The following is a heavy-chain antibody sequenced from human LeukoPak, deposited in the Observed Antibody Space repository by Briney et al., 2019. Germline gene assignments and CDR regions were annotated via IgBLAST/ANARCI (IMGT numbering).Heavy chain of an antibody. J-gene: IGHJ5*02. Sequence: GGSLRLSCAASGFTFSSYSMNWVRQAPGKGLEWVAFIRYDGSNKYYADSVKGRFTISRDNSKNTLYLQMNSLRAEDTAVYYCAKDRYGDQNWFDPWGQGTLVTVSS. V-gene: IGHV3-30*02. D-gene: IGHD4-17*01. CDR3: AKDRYGDQNWFDP. CDR1: GFTFSSYS. CDR2: IRYDGSNK.